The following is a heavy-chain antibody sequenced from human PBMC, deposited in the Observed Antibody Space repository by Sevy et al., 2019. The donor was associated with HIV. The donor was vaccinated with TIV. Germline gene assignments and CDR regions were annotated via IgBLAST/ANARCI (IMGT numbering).Heavy chain of an antibody. J-gene: IGHJ6*02. Sequence: GGSLRLSCAASGFAFSGSTVHWVRQASGKGLEWVGRIRSKAYNFATTYAASLKGSFTISRDDSKNTAYLQLNGLKTEDTAVYYCTGGAPYPMDVWGQGTTVTVSS. V-gene: IGHV3-73*01. D-gene: IGHD3-10*01. CDR3: TGGAPYPMDV. CDR1: GFAFSGST. CDR2: IRSKAYNFAT.